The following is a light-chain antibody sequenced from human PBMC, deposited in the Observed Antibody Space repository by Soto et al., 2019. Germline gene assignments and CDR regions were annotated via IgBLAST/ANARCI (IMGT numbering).Light chain of an antibody. V-gene: IGKV3-20*01. CDR2: GAS. Sequence: IVLTQSPGTLSLSPGESATLSCRATQSLNNNYLSWYQVKPGQAPRLLIYGASRRPSGVPDRFSGSGSGTDFTLTVSRLEPEDFAVYYCQQYGSSPELTFGGGTRVEMK. CDR3: QQYGSSPELT. CDR1: QSLNNNY. J-gene: IGKJ4*01.